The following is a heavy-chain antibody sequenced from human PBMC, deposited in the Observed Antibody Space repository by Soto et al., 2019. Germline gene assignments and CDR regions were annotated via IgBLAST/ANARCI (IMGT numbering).Heavy chain of an antibody. CDR1: GGTFSSYA. Sequence: AASVKVSCKASGGTFSSYAISWVRQAPGQGLEWMGGIIPIFGTANYAQKFQGRATITADESTSTAYMELSSLRSEDTAVYYCASDSISPTPQFRIAAAGPFDYWGQGTLVTVSS. J-gene: IGHJ4*02. D-gene: IGHD6-13*01. CDR2: IIPIFGTA. V-gene: IGHV1-69*13. CDR3: ASDSISPTPQFRIAAAGPFDY.